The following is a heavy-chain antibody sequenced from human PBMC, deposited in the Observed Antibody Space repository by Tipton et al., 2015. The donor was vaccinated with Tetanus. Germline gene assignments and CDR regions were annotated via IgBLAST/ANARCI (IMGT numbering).Heavy chain of an antibody. CDR2: IDGAASS. V-gene: IGHV4-59*01. J-gene: IGHJ4*02. CDR3: ARERGSGSYPLDY. CDR1: GDSINAFY. D-gene: IGHD3-10*01. Sequence: TLSLTCSVSGDSINAFYWTWLRQPPGKSLEWIGNIDGAASSTYNPTFKNRVTIFRDLLKNQFSLRLTSVTAADTAIYYCARERGSGSYPLDYWGRGTLVTVSA.